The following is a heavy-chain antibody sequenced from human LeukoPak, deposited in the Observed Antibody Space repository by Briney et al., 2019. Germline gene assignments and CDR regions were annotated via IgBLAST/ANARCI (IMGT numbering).Heavy chain of an antibody. Sequence: ASVKVSCKASGYTLTSYDINWVRQATGQGLEWMGWMNPNSGRTGYAQNFQGRITITRNTSISTAYMELSSLRSEDTAVYYCARGRSPPAAAESLFDPWGQGTLVTVSS. J-gene: IGHJ5*02. D-gene: IGHD6-13*01. CDR1: GYTLTSYD. CDR2: MNPNSGRT. CDR3: ARGRSPPAAAESLFDP. V-gene: IGHV1-8*01.